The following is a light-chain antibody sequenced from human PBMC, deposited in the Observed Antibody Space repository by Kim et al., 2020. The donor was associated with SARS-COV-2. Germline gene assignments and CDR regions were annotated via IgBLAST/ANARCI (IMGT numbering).Light chain of an antibody. CDR1: SSDVGAHNY. CDR2: DVT. Sequence: QSALTQPASVSGSPGQSITVSCSGTSSDVGAHNYVCWYQQYPDKPPKLINYDVTKRRSEISDRFSGSKSGNTASLTISGLQAEDEADYYCSSYTTDNTWVFGGGTKVTVL. V-gene: IGLV2-14*01. CDR3: SSYTTDNTWV. J-gene: IGLJ3*02.